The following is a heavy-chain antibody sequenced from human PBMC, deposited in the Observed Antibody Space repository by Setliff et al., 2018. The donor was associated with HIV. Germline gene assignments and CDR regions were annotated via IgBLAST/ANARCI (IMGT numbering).Heavy chain of an antibody. Sequence: LSLTCAVYGGSFSNYYWSWIRQSPGEGLEWIGEINHGGSTNYNPSLKSRVTMSVDTSKNQFSLKLSSVTAADTAVYYCARSVPRYCSGGSCYPPLFDYWGQGTLVTVSS. D-gene: IGHD2-15*01. V-gene: IGHV4-34*01. CDR1: GGSFSNYY. CDR2: INHGGST. CDR3: ARSVPRYCSGGSCYPPLFDY. J-gene: IGHJ4*02.